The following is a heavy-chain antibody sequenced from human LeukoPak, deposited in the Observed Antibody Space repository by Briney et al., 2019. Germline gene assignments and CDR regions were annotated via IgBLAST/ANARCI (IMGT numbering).Heavy chain of an antibody. CDR1: GYTFTSYD. CDR3: ARGVAGTGDFDY. D-gene: IGHD6-19*01. CDR2: MNPNSGST. Sequence: GASVKVSCKASGYTFTSYDINWVRQATGQGLEWMGWMNPNSGSTGYAQKFQGRVTMTRNTSISTAYMELSSLRSEDTAVYYCARGVAGTGDFDYWGQGTLVTVSS. J-gene: IGHJ4*02. V-gene: IGHV1-8*01.